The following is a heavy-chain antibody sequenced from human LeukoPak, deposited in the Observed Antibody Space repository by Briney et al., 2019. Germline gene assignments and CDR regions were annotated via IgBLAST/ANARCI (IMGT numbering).Heavy chain of an antibody. J-gene: IGHJ4*02. CDR2: ISGSGGGT. D-gene: IGHD6-19*01. V-gene: IGHV3-23*01. CDR1: GFTFSSSV. Sequence: GGSLRLSCAASGFTFSSSVMSWVRQAPGKGLEWLSGISGSGGGTYYADSVKGRFTISRDDSKNTLYLQMHSLRAEDTAVYYCAKSGGSSGWLYWGQGTLVTVSS. CDR3: AKSGGSSGWLY.